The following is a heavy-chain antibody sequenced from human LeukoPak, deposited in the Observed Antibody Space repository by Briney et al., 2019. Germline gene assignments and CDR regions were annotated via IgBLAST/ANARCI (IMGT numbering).Heavy chain of an antibody. Sequence: PGRSLRLSCAASGFTFDDYAMHWVRQAPGKGLEWVSGISWNSGSIGYADSVKGRFTISRDNAKNSLYLQMNSLRAEDTAVYYCARSNWRYCSSTSCTYWGQGTLVTVSS. CDR3: ARSNWRYCSSTSCTY. J-gene: IGHJ4*02. CDR1: GFTFDDYA. CDR2: ISWNSGSI. V-gene: IGHV3-9*01. D-gene: IGHD2-2*01.